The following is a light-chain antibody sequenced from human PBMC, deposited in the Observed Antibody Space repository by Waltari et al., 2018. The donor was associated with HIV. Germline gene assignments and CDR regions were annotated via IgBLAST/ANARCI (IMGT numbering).Light chain of an antibody. V-gene: IGKV4-1*01. CDR1: RTVLYDHNNPNY. Sequence: DIVMTQSPDSLTVSLGERATFNCRSSRTVLYDHNNPNYLAWYQQKPRQPPKLLMYRGSTRPLGVSDRFSGNGSGTNFSLTISSLQADDVAVYYCQQYYTLPPTFGGGTKVEI. J-gene: IGKJ4*01. CDR3: QQYYTLPPT. CDR2: RGS.